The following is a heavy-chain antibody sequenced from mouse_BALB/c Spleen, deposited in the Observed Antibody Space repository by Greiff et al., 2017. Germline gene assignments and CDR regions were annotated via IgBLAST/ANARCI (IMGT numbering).Heavy chain of an antibody. Sequence: EVQLQQSGAELVKPGASVKLSCTASGFNIKDTYMHWVKQRPEQGLEWIGRIDPANGNTKYDPKFQGKATITADTSSNTAYLQLSSLTSEDTAVYYCAPTYYGNYARAMDYWGQGTSVTVSS. D-gene: IGHD2-10*01. CDR3: APTYYGNYARAMDY. V-gene: IGHV14-3*02. J-gene: IGHJ4*01. CDR1: GFNIKDTY. CDR2: IDPANGNT.